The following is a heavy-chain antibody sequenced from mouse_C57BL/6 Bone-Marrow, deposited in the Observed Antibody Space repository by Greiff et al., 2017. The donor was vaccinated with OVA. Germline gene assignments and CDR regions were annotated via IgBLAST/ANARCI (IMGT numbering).Heavy chain of an antibody. D-gene: IGHD3-2*02. J-gene: IGHJ3*01. CDR1: GFTFSSYA. CDR3: AREKTAQATWFAY. Sequence: EVQLKESGGGLVKPGGSLKLSCAASGFTFSSYAMSWVRQTPEKRLEWVATISDGGSYTYYPDNVKGRFTISRDNAKNNLYLQMSHLKSEDTAMYYCAREKTAQATWFAYWGQGTLVTVSA. CDR2: ISDGGSYT. V-gene: IGHV5-4*01.